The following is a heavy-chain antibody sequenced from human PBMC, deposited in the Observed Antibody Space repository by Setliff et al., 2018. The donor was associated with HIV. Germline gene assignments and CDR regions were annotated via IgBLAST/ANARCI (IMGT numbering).Heavy chain of an antibody. CDR1: GGHISSSKW. CDR3: ATGHNDYGVGGPAFDV. CDR2: IYHSGST. Sequence: SETLSLTCAVSGGHISSSKWWSWVRQTPGKGLEWIWEIYHSGSTNYNPYLKSRVTISVDKSKNQFSLQLSSVTAADTAVYYCATGHNDYGVGGPAFDVWGQGTMVTVSS. D-gene: IGHD4-17*01. V-gene: IGHV4-4*02. J-gene: IGHJ3*01.